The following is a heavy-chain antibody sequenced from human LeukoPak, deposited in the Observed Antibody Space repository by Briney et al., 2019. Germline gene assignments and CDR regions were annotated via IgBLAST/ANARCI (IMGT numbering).Heavy chain of an antibody. CDR3: VKAHLVRGVMAS. CDR1: GFVFSTSV. D-gene: IGHD3-10*01. CDR2: IWHDGSDI. J-gene: IGHJ5*02. V-gene: IGHV3-33*03. Sequence: PGRSLRLSCAASGFVFSTSVMHWVRQAPGKGLEWVALIWHDGSDIYYSDSVKGRFTISRDNSKNTLYLQTHSLTTEDMAVYYCVKAHLVRGVMASWGQGTLVTVSS.